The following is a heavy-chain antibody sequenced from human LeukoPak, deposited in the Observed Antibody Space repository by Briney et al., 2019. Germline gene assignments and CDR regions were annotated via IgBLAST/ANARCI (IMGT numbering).Heavy chain of an antibody. Sequence: SETLSLTCAVYGGSFSGYYWSWIRQPPGKGLEWIGEINHSGSTNYNPSLKSRVTISVDTSKNQFSLKLSSVTAADTAVYYCARGSGYCSSTSCYEYWFDPWGQGTLVTVSS. CDR1: GGSFSGYY. V-gene: IGHV4-34*01. CDR2: INHSGST. CDR3: ARGSGYCSSTSCYEYWFDP. D-gene: IGHD2-2*01. J-gene: IGHJ5*02.